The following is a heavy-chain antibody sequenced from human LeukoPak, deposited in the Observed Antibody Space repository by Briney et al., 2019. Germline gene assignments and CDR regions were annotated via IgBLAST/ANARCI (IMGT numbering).Heavy chain of an antibody. D-gene: IGHD2-15*01. V-gene: IGHV3-74*01. CDR3: ARVRNGYSSGLDV. CDR1: KFTFGSFW. J-gene: IGHJ6*02. CDR2: INPDGSDT. Sequence: GGSLRLSCAASKFTFGSFWMNWVRIVPGKGLVWVSRINPDGSDTEYADSVKGRFTVSRDNARNTLYLEMRSLSVQDSGLYYCARVRNGYSSGLDVWGPGTWVTVSS.